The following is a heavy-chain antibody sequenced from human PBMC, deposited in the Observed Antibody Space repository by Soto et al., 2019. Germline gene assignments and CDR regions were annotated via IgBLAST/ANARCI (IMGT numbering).Heavy chain of an antibody. J-gene: IGHJ4*02. D-gene: IGHD3-22*01. CDR1: GFTFSGSA. CDR2: IRSKANSYAT. Sequence: EVQLVESGGGLVQPGGSLKLSCAASGFTFSGSAMHWVRQASGKGLEWVGRIRSKANSYATAYAASVKGRFTISRDDSNKTAYLQMNSLKTEDTAVYYCTFRTYYYDSSGYYPDYWGQGTLVTVSS. CDR3: TFRTYYYDSSGYYPDY. V-gene: IGHV3-73*01.